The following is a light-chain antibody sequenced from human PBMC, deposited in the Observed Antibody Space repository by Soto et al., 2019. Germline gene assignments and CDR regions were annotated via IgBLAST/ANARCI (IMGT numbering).Light chain of an antibody. J-gene: IGKJ5*01. CDR3: QQANSFPIS. V-gene: IGKV1D-12*01. CDR1: QGISTW. CDR2: GAS. Sequence: DIQMTQSPSSVSASVGDRVTITCRASQGISTWLAWYQQKPGKAPKLLIYGASSLQSGVPSRFSGSGSATDFTLTISNLQPEDFATYCQQANSFPISSGQGTRLEIK.